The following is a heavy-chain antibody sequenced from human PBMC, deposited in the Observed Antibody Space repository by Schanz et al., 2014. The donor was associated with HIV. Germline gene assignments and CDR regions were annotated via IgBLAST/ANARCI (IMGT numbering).Heavy chain of an antibody. CDR3: TKDAFRSGWFYFDS. V-gene: IGHV3-23*04. D-gene: IGHD6-19*01. J-gene: IGHJ4*02. CDR2: ISASGGAT. CDR1: GFTFSNYA. Sequence: EVRLVESGGTSVQPGGSLTLTCAASGFTFSNYAMRWIRQAPGQGLEWVSGISASGGATYYADSVKGRFAISRDNSKNTLYLQMNSLRSDDTAVYYCTKDAFRSGWFYFDSWGQGTPVTVSS.